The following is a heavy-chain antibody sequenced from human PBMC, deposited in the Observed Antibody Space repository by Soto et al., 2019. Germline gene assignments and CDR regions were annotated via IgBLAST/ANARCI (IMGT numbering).Heavy chain of an antibody. CDR1: GYTFTKYG. J-gene: IGHJ4*02. Sequence: QVQLVQSGPEVKKPGASVKVSCKASGYTFTKYGISWVRQAPGQGLEWMGWINVYNGNTDYVEKLQGRVTMTTDTSTSTAYMELRSLRSDDTAVYYWARAASLWLFPYWGQGTLVTVSS. CDR2: INVYNGNT. CDR3: ARAASLWLFPY. D-gene: IGHD5-18*01. V-gene: IGHV1-18*01.